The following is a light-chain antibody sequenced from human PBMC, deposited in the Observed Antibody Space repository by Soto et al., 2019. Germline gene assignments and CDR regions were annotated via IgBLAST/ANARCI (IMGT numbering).Light chain of an antibody. CDR1: SSDVGGYNY. V-gene: IGLV2-14*01. Sequence: QSVLTQPASVSGSPGHSITISCSGTSSDVGGYNYVSWYQQHPGKAPKLMIYGVSNRPSGVSDRFSGAKSGNAASLTISGLQADDEADYYCSSYTSSTAYVFGTGTKVTVL. CDR3: SSYTSSTAYV. J-gene: IGLJ1*01. CDR2: GVS.